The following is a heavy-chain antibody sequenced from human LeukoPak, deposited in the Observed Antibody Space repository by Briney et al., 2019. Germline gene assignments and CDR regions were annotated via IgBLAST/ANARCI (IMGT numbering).Heavy chain of an antibody. D-gene: IGHD6-13*01. Sequence: GASVKVSCKASGYTFTSYAMNWVRQAPGQGLEWMGWINTNTGNSTYAQGFTGRFVFSLDTSVSTAYLQISSLKAEDTAVYYCARGETGAAAGTLPFDYWGQGTLVTVSS. CDR3: ARGETGAAAGTLPFDY. CDR1: GYTFTSYA. CDR2: INTNTGNS. J-gene: IGHJ4*02. V-gene: IGHV7-4-1*02.